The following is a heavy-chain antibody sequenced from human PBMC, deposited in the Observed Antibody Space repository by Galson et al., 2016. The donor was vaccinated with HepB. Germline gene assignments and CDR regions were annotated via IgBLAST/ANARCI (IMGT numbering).Heavy chain of an antibody. CDR2: MSPKSGDT. J-gene: IGHJ4*02. V-gene: IGHV1-8*01. CDR1: GYTFTSYD. Sequence: SVKVSCKASGYTFTSYDINWMRQAPGQGLEWMGWMSPKSGDTGYAQKFEGRFTMTRDTSISTAYMELSSLTSDDTAVYYCARNPPFTGDVDNWGQGSLVIVSS. CDR3: ARNPPFTGDVDN. D-gene: IGHD4-17*01.